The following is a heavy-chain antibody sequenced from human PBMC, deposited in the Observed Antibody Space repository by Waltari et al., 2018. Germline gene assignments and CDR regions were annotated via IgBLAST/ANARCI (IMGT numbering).Heavy chain of an antibody. V-gene: IGHV3-7*01. J-gene: IGHJ3*02. CDR1: GFTLSSFW. Sequence: EVQLVESGGGLVQPGGSLRLSCGGTGFTLSSFWMSWVRQAPGKGLDWVANMNRDGSETYYVDSVKGRFTISRDNAKNSLYLEMNTLRVEDTAIYHCARLSSSWNEKGAFDIWGQGTMVTVSS. D-gene: IGHD6-13*01. CDR3: ARLSSSWNEKGAFDI. CDR2: MNRDGSET.